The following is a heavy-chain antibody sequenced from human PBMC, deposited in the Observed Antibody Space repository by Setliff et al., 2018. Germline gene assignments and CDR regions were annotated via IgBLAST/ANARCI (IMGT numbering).Heavy chain of an antibody. D-gene: IGHD3-22*01. J-gene: IGHJ6*02. V-gene: IGHV3-7*01. Sequence: RLSCAASGFTFSSYWMSWVRQAPGKGLEWVANIKQDGSEKYYVDSVKGRFTISRDNAKNSLYLQMNSLRAEDTAVYYCARDVRVYDSSGYYYYYYGMDVWGQGTTVTVSS. CDR3: ARDVRVYDSSGYYYYYYGMDV. CDR1: GFTFSSYW. CDR2: IKQDGSEK.